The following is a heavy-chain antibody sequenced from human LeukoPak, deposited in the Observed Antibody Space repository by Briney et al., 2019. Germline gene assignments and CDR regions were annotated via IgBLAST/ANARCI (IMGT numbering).Heavy chain of an antibody. CDR2: IRSKANSYAT. CDR1: GFTFSGSA. CDR3: TSSSDYGGYPGY. D-gene: IGHD5-12*01. V-gene: IGHV3-73*01. Sequence: PGGSLRLSCAASGFTFSGSALHWVRQASGKVLEWVGRIRSKANSYATAYAASVKGRFTISRDDSKNTAYLQMNSLKTGDTAIYYCTSSSDYGGYPGYWGQGTLVTVSS. J-gene: IGHJ4*02.